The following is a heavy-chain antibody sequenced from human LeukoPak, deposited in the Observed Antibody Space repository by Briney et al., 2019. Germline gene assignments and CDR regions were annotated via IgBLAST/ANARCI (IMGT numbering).Heavy chain of an antibody. CDR1: GGSISSYY. Sequence: TETLSLTCTVSGGSISSYYWSWIRQPAGKGLQWIGRIYSSGSTNYNPSLKSRVTMSVDTSKNQFSLRLSSVTAADTAVYYCARDLGFWSGPDYWGQGTLVTVSS. CDR2: IYSSGST. J-gene: IGHJ4*02. V-gene: IGHV4-4*07. CDR3: ARDLGFWSGPDY. D-gene: IGHD3-3*01.